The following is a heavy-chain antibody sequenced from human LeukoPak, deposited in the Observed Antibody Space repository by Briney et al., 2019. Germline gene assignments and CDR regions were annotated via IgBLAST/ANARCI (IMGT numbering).Heavy chain of an antibody. CDR1: GFTFSSYS. V-gene: IGHV3-48*02. CDR3: ARDERAKKTNWFDP. Sequence: GGSLRLSCAASGFTFSSYSMNWVRQAPGKGLEWVSCISSSSSTIYYADSVKGRFTISRDNAKNSLYLQMNSLRDEDTAVYYCARDERAKKTNWFDPWGQGTLVTVSS. J-gene: IGHJ5*02. CDR2: ISSSSSTI.